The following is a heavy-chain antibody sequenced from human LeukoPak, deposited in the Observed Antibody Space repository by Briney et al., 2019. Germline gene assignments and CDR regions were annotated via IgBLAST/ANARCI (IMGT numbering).Heavy chain of an antibody. CDR1: GFTFSSYW. Sequence: GGSLRLSCADSGFTFSSYWMYWVRQAPGKGLVWVSRINSDGSRTSYADSVKGRFTISRDNAKNTLYLQMNSLRAEDTAVYYCARGGDYSWEAVPWWGQGTLVTVSS. J-gene: IGHJ4*02. V-gene: IGHV3-74*01. CDR3: ARGGDYSWEAVPW. D-gene: IGHD4-17*01. CDR2: INSDGSRT.